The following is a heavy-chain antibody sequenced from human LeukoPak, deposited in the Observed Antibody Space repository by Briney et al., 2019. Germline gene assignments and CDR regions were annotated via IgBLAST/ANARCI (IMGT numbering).Heavy chain of an antibody. CDR3: VKDISPDIVVVVAAPYFDS. D-gene: IGHD2-15*01. V-gene: IGHV3-9*01. Sequence: GRSLRLSCAASGFTFDDYAMHWVRQAPGKGLEWVSGITWNSGSIVYADSVKGRFTISRDNAKNSLYLQMNSLRVEDTAVYYCVKDISPDIVVVVAAPYFDSWGQGTLVTVSS. CDR1: GFTFDDYA. J-gene: IGHJ4*02. CDR2: ITWNSGSI.